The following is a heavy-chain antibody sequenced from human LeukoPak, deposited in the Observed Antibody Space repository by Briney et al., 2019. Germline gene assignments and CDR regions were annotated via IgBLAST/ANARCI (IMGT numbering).Heavy chain of an antibody. Sequence: GGSLRLSCQASGLTFYMYAMSRVRQAPGKGLEWVASMCGTAGCTFYPDSVKGRFTISRDNSKNVLYLRMNSLTAEDTAIYYCAKDRPNFHENSGHYYRRDGDSWGQGTLVTVSS. CDR1: GLTFYMYA. D-gene: IGHD3-22*01. V-gene: IGHV3-23*01. J-gene: IGHJ5*01. CDR2: MCGTAGCT. CDR3: AKDRPNFHENSGHYYRRDGDS.